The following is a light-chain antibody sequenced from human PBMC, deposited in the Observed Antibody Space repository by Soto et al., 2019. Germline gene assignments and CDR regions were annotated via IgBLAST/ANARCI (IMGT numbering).Light chain of an antibody. V-gene: IGKV3-15*01. CDR1: QSVNMN. CDR3: QQYNNWPT. Sequence: ENVFTPSPVTLSVSPGGTNTPFFLAPQSVNMNLAWYQEIPGQAPRLLIYAASTRATGIPARFSGSGSGTEFTLTISSLQSEDSAIYYCQQYNNWPTFGQGTKVDIK. J-gene: IGKJ1*01. CDR2: AAS.